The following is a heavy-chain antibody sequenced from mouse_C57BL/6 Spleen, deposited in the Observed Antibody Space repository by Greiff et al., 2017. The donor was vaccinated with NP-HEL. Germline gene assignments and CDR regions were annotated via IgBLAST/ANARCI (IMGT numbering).Heavy chain of an antibody. Sequence: VQLVESGPGLVAPSQSLSITCTVSGFSLTSYGVHWVRQPPGKGLEWLVVIWSDGSTTYNSALKSRLSISKDNSKSQVFLKMNSLQTDDTAMDYCARHGDDGYYEAMDYWGQGTSVTVSS. D-gene: IGHD2-3*01. J-gene: IGHJ4*01. CDR3: ARHGDDGYYEAMDY. CDR1: GFSLTSYG. V-gene: IGHV2-6-1*01. CDR2: IWSDGST.